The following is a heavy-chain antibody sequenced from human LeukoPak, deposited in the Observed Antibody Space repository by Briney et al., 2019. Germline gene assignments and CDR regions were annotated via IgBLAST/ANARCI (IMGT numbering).Heavy chain of an antibody. J-gene: IGHJ4*02. Sequence: SSETLSLTCTVSGGSISSGEYYWSWIRQPPGKGLEWIGYIYYSGSTYYNPSLKSRVTISVDTSKNQFSLKLSSVTAADTAVYYCARGPGWELTSYFDYWGQGTLVTVSS. D-gene: IGHD1-26*01. CDR3: ARGPGWELTSYFDY. CDR2: IYYSGST. V-gene: IGHV4-30-4*01. CDR1: GGSISSGEYY.